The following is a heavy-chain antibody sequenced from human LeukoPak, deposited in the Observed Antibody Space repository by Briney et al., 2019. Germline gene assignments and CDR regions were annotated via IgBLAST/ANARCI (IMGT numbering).Heavy chain of an antibody. V-gene: IGHV4-31*02. D-gene: IGHD2-2*01. CDR1: GVSISDGRYY. Sequence: SQTLSLTCNVSGVSISDGRYYWAWIRQVPGKGLEWIGYKYYSGSAKYNPSLKSRLTISIDTPENQFSLHLSSVTAADTATYYCATAYWSGIRCLDGFNVWGQGRRVTVSS. J-gene: IGHJ3*01. CDR3: ATAYWSGIRCLDGFNV. CDR2: KYYSGSA.